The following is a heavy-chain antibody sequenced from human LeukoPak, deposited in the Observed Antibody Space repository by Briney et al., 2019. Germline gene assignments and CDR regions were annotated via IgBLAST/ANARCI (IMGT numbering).Heavy chain of an antibody. CDR2: IYYSGST. Sequence: SDTLSRTCTVSGGSISSYYWSWIRQPPGKGLELIGYIYYSGSTNYNPSLKSRVTISVDTSKNQFSPKLSSVTAADTAVYYCASGRLYDILTGYSPYYFDYWGQGTLVTVTS. J-gene: IGHJ4*02. D-gene: IGHD3-9*01. CDR1: GGSISSYY. CDR3: ASGRLYDILTGYSPYYFDY. V-gene: IGHV4-59*01.